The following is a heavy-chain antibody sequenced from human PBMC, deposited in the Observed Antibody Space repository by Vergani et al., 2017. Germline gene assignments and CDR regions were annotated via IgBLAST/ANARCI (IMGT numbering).Heavy chain of an antibody. CDR2: IKQDGSEK. CDR1: GFTFSRYW. V-gene: IGHV3-7*01. D-gene: IGHD1-14*01. CDR3: ARDLGIDAFDI. J-gene: IGHJ3*02. Sequence: EVQLVESGGGLVQPGGSLRSSCAASGFTFSRYWMSWVRQAPGKGLVWVANIKQDGSEKYYVDSVKGRFTISRDNAKNSLYLQMNSLRAEDTAVYYCARDLGIDAFDIWGQGTMVTVSS.